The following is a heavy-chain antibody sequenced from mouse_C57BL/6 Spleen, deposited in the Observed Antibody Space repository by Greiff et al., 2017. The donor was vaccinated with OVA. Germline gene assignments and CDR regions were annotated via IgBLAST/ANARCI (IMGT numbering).Heavy chain of an antibody. CDR2: IDPSDSET. Sequence: QVLLQQPGAELVRPGSSVKLSCKASGYTFTSYWMHWVKQRPIQGLEWIGNIDPSDSETHYNQKFKDKATLTVDKSSSTAYMQLSSLTSEDSAVDYGARGSSVAWFAYWGQGTLVTVSA. CDR3: ARGSSVAWFAY. J-gene: IGHJ3*01. D-gene: IGHD1-3*01. V-gene: IGHV1-52*01. CDR1: GYTFTSYW.